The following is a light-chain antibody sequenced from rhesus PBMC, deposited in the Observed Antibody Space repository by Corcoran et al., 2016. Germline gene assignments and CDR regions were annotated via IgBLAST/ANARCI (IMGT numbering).Light chain of an antibody. CDR3: EQTLQTPFT. J-gene: IGKJ3*01. CDR1: QSLLHSNGYTY. CDR2: EVS. V-gene: IGKV2-78*01. Sequence: DIVMTQTPLSLSVTPGEPASISCRSSQSLLHSNGYTYLHWYLQKPGQSPQLLIYEVSNRASGVPDRLSGSGSGTDFTLKISRVEAEDVGVYYCEQTLQTPFTFGPGTKLDIK.